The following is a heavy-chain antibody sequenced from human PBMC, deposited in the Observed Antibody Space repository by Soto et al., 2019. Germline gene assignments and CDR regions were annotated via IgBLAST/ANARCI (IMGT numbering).Heavy chain of an antibody. J-gene: IGHJ6*02. V-gene: IGHV5-51*01. CDR3: ARDPSIYDYVWGSYKTYGMDV. CDR1: GYSFTSYW. Sequence: GESLKISCKGSGYSFTSYWIGWVRHMPGKGLEWMGIIYPGDSDTRYSPSFQGQVTISADKSISNAYLQWSSLKASDTAMYYCARDPSIYDYVWGSYKTYGMDVWGQGTTVTVSS. D-gene: IGHD3-16*01. CDR2: IYPGDSDT.